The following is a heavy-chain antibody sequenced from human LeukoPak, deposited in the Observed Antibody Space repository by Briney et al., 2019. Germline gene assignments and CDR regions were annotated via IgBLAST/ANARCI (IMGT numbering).Heavy chain of an antibody. D-gene: IGHD4-17*01. Sequence: GGSLRLSCAASGFTVSSNYMSWVRQAPGKGLEWVSVIYSGGDTYYADSVKGRFTVSRDTSKNTVYLQMNSLRVEDTAVYYCARVLWNGDYPRFDYWGQGTLVTVSS. V-gene: IGHV3-53*01. CDR3: ARVLWNGDYPRFDY. CDR1: GFTVSSNY. J-gene: IGHJ4*02. CDR2: IYSGGDT.